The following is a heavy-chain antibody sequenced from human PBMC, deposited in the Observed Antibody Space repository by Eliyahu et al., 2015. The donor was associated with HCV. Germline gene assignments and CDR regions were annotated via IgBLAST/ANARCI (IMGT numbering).Heavy chain of an antibody. CDR2: IHYSGST. CDR1: XGSITTYY. J-gene: IGHJ5*02. D-gene: IGHD6-19*01. Sequence: QVQLQESGPGLVKPSETLSLTCTVSXGSITTYYWSGVRQPPGKGLEXIGYIHYSGSTNYHPSLKSRVTISVDTSKNQFSLNLTSVTAADTAVYYCASGGGGIAVAGTGGWFDPWGQGTLVTVSS. CDR3: ASGGGGIAVAGTGGWFDP. V-gene: IGHV4-59*01.